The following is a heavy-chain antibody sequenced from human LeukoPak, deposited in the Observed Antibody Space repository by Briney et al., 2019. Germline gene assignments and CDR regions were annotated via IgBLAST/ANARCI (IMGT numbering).Heavy chain of an antibody. J-gene: IGHJ3*02. CDR3: ASGDDLLWFGEGNNEDAFDI. Sequence: PGGSLRLSCAASGFTFNSYSMNWVRQAPGKGLEWVSYISSASGTKEYADSVKGRFTISRDNAKNSLFLQMDSLRAEDTAVYYCASGDDLLWFGEGNNEDAFDIWGQGTMATVSS. CDR1: GFTFNSYS. D-gene: IGHD3-10*01. V-gene: IGHV3-48*01. CDR2: ISSASGTK.